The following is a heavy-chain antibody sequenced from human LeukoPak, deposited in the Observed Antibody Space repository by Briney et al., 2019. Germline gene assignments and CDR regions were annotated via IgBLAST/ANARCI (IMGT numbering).Heavy chain of an antibody. CDR3: AKDRYYYGSGSPYFDY. Sequence: GGSLRLSCAASGFTFSSYAMSWVRQAPGKGLEWVSAISGSGGSTYYADSVKGRFTISRDNSKNTLYLQMNSLRAEDTAVCYCAKDRYYYGSGSPYFDYWGQGTLVTVSS. D-gene: IGHD3-10*01. CDR2: ISGSGGST. CDR1: GFTFSSYA. V-gene: IGHV3-23*01. J-gene: IGHJ4*02.